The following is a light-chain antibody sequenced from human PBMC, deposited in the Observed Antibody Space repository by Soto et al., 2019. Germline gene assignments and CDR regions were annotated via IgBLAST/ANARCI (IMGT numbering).Light chain of an antibody. Sequence: EIVLTQSPGTLSLSPGERATLSCRASQSVSSSYLAWYPQKPGQAPRLLIYGASGRATSIPDRYSGSGSATDFTVTISRLEPEDFAVYYCQQYGSTPSTFGQGTKLEIK. CDR2: GAS. CDR3: QQYGSTPST. J-gene: IGKJ2*01. CDR1: QSVSSSY. V-gene: IGKV3-20*01.